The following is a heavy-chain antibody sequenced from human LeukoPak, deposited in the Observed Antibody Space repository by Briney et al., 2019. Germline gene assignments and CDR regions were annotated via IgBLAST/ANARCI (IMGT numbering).Heavy chain of an antibody. J-gene: IGHJ5*02. V-gene: IGHV3-64*01. Sequence: GGSLRLSCAASGFTFSSYAMHWVRQAPGKGLEYFSAISSNGGRTYYANSVKGRFTISRDNSKNALYLQMGSLRAEDMAVYYCARGALGYCSSTSCFATEFGAWGQGTLVSVSS. D-gene: IGHD2-2*01. CDR1: GFTFSSYA. CDR3: ARGALGYCSSTSCFATEFGA. CDR2: ISSNGGRT.